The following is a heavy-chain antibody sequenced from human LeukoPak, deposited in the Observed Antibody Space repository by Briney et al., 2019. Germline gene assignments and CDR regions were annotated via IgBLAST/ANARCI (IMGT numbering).Heavy chain of an antibody. D-gene: IGHD3-10*01. J-gene: IGHJ6*04. CDR1: VGSISSYY. Sequence: PSETLSLTCTVSVGSISSYYWSWIRQPPGKGLEWIGDIYYSGSTNYNPSLKGRVTISVDTSKNQFSLKLSSVTAADTAVYYCARASSGSGYYYSGMDVWGKGTTVTVSS. V-gene: IGHV4-59*08. CDR2: IYYSGST. CDR3: ARASSGSGYYYSGMDV.